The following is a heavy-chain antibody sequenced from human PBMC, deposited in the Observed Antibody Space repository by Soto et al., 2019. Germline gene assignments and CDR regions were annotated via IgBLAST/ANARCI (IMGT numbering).Heavy chain of an antibody. V-gene: IGHV1-8*01. Sequence: ASVKVSCKASGYTFTSYDINWVQQATGQGLEWMGWMNPNSGNTGYAQKFQGRVTMTRNTSISTAYMELSSLRSEDTAVYYCAREPGEIYYYYYGMDVWGQGTTVTVSS. CDR2: MNPNSGNT. CDR1: GYTFTSYD. J-gene: IGHJ6*02. CDR3: AREPGEIYYYYYGMDV. D-gene: IGHD3-10*01.